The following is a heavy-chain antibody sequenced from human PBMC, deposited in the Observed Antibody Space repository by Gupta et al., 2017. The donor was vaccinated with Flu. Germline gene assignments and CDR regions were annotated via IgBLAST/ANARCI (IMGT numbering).Heavy chain of an antibody. CDR3: ARHWGGTVY. V-gene: IGHV4-59*08. CDR1: GDSISSYY. CDR2: IHYSGST. J-gene: IGHJ4*02. D-gene: IGHD1-26*01. Sequence: QVQLQESGPGLVTPSETLSLTCTVSGDSISSYYWTWIRQPPGKGLEWIGYIHYSGSTKYNPSLKSRVTISVDTSKTQFXLXLSSVTXADTAVYYCARHWGGTVYWGQGALVTVSS.